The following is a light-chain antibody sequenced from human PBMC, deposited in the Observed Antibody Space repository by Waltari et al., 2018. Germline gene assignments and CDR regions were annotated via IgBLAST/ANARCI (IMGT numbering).Light chain of an antibody. J-gene: IGKJ1*01. CDR3: QQYYSALWT. Sequence: DIVMTQSPDSLPVSLGERANMNCKSSQSVLYSSNNKNYLAWYQQKPGQPPKLLIHWASTRESGVPDRFSGSGSGTDFTLTISSLQAEDVAVYYCQQYYSALWTFGQGTKVEIK. CDR1: QSVLYSSNNKNY. CDR2: WAS. V-gene: IGKV4-1*01.